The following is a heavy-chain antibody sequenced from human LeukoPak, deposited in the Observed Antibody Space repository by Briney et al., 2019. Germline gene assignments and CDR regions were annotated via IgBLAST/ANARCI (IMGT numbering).Heavy chain of an antibody. CDR3: ARRGNYASGTEEY. CDR2: IYPGDSDS. J-gene: IGHJ4*02. Sequence: GESLKISCKGSGSSFTNSWIGWVRQMPGKGLQWMGIIYPGDSDSRYGPSFQGQVTISVDQSISTAYLQWSSLKASDTAIYYCARRGNYASGTEEYWGQGTLVTVSS. D-gene: IGHD3-10*01. V-gene: IGHV5-51*01. CDR1: GSSFTNSW.